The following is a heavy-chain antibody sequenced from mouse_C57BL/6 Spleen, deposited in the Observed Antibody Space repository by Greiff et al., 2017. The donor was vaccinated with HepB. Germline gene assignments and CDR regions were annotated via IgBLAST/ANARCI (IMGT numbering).Heavy chain of an antibody. CDR3: ARMGIYYDYAYFDY. J-gene: IGHJ2*01. Sequence: EVQLQQSGPGMVKPSQSLSLTCTVTGYSITSGYDWHWIRHFPGNKLEWMGYISYSGSTNYNPSLKSRISITHDTSKNHFFLKLNSVTTEDTATYYCARMGIYYDYAYFDYWGQGTTLTVSS. D-gene: IGHD2-4*01. CDR2: ISYSGST. CDR1: GYSITSGYD. V-gene: IGHV3-1*01.